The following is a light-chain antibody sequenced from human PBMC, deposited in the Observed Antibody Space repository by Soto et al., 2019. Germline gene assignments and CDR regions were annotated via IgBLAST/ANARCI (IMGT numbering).Light chain of an antibody. CDR3: QHGKT. V-gene: IGKV3-15*01. J-gene: IGKJ4*01. CDR1: QSIGGN. Sequence: RAVTRRVGKLSRSPCSRATLSCRASQSIGGNLAWYQQKPGQAPRLLIFGASTRATGIPARFIGSGSGTEFTLTISSLEHEDFAVYYCQHGKTFGGGTKVDIK. CDR2: GAS.